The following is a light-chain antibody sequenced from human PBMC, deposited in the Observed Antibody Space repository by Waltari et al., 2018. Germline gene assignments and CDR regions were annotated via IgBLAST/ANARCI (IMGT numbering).Light chain of an antibody. J-gene: IGKJ2*01. CDR1: QPISTY. CDR3: QQYKRWAYT. Sequence: DIQMTQSPSSLSASVGDRVTISCRASQPISTYLNWYQQKPGKAPKLLIYAASSLQSGVQSRFSGGGAGTEFTLTISGLQPDDFATYYCQQYKRWAYTFGQGTKLEIK. CDR2: AAS. V-gene: IGKV1-39*01.